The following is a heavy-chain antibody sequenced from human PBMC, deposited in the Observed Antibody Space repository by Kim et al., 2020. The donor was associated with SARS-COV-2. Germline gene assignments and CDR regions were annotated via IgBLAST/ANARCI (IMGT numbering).Heavy chain of an antibody. Sequence: SRVTISVDTSKNQFSLKLSSVTAADTAVYYCARHRTPYYYDSSGYYYFDYWGQGTLVTVSS. CDR3: ARHRTPYYYDSSGYYYFDY. V-gene: IGHV4-39*01. J-gene: IGHJ4*02. D-gene: IGHD3-22*01.